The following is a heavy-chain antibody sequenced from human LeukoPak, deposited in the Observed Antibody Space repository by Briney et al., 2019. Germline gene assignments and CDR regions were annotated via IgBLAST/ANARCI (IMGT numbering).Heavy chain of an antibody. CDR2: ISGSGDST. J-gene: IGHJ4*02. V-gene: IGHV3-23*01. D-gene: IGHD6-13*01. CDR1: GFTFSSYA. CDR3: AKTRPLDSSSWSHGDY. Sequence: GGSLRLSCAASGFTFSSYAMSWVRQAPGKGLEWVSAISGSGDSTYYGDSVKGRFTISRDNSKNTLYLQINSPRAEDTAVYYCAKTRPLDSSSWSHGDYWGQGTLVTVSS.